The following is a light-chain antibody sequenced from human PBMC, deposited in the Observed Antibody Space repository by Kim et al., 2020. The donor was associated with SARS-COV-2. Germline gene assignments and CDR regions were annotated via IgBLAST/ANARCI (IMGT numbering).Light chain of an antibody. CDR3: SSYTSSTTWV. V-gene: IGLV2-14*03. Sequence: GQSITISCTGTSSDVGAYNYVSLFQQHPGKAPKVMIYDVTKRPAGVSNRFSGSKAGNTASLTISRLQAEDEADYYCSSYTSSTTWVFGGGTQLTVL. CDR1: SSDVGAYNY. CDR2: DVT. J-gene: IGLJ3*02.